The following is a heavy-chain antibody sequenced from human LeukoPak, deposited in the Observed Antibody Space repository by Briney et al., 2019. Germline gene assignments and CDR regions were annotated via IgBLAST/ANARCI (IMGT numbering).Heavy chain of an antibody. CDR2: ISSSGSTI. D-gene: IGHD3-10*01. J-gene: IGHJ4*02. V-gene: IGHV3-11*04. CDR1: GFTFSAYY. CDR3: ARAPTLLWFGEFPDY. Sequence: GGSLRLSCAASGFTFSAYYMSWIRQAPGKGLEWVSYISSSGSTIYYADSVKGRFTISRDNAKNSLYLQMNSLRAEDTAVYYCARAPTLLWFGEFPDYWGQGTLVTVSS.